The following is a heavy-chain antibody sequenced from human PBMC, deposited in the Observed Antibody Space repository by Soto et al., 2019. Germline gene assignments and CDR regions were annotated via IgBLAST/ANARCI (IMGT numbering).Heavy chain of an antibody. CDR2: IYDSGVT. CDR1: GAIVTSGENY. V-gene: IGHV4-30-4*08. J-gene: IGHJ3*01. Sequence: PSETLSLTCSVSGAIVTSGENYRSWVRQPPGKGLEWLGYIYDSGVTSYTPALKSRVTLSLDRPNNQVSLKLRSVTAADTAVYFCVRDLANRYTGKVWGHGKFVSV. CDR3: VRDLANRYTGKV. D-gene: IGHD3-16*02.